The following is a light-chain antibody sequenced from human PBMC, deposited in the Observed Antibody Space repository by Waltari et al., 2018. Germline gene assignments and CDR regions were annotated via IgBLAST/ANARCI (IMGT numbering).Light chain of an antibody. CDR1: SGINVADRK. J-gene: IGLJ2*01. V-gene: IGLV5-45*03. CDR2: FRSDSDK. Sequence: QAVLTQPSSLSASPGASARLTCTLHSGINVADRKIYWYKQKPGGPPQSLLRFRSDSDKQQASGLPIRVSGSKDASANAGSLSSSGLQSDDEADYCCMIWHSSASVFGGETTPTVL. CDR3: MIWHSSASV.